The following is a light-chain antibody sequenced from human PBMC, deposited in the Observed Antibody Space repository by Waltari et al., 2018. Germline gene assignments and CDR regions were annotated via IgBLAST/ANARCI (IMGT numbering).Light chain of an antibody. J-gene: IGLJ2*01. V-gene: IGLV2-11*01. CDR2: DVN. CDR3: CSYAGSYILV. CDR1: SSDVGGYNY. Sequence: QSALTQPRSVSGSPGQSVTISCTGPSSDVGGYNYVSWYQQHPGKAPKLMIYDVNKRPSGVPDRFSGSESGNTASLTISGLQAEDEADFYCCSYAGSYILVFGGGTKLTVL.